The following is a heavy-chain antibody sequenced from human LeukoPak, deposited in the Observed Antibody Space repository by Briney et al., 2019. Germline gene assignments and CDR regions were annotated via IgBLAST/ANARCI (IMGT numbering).Heavy chain of an antibody. V-gene: IGHV3-30*04. Sequence: GGSLRLSCGASGFSFSSYAMHWVRQAPGKGLEWVAVISYDGSKKYCAESVKGRFTISRDNSKNSLSLQMNSLRAEDTAIYYCAKAIDTSGYNFERGADYWGQGTLVTVSS. J-gene: IGHJ4*02. D-gene: IGHD3-22*01. CDR1: GFSFSSYA. CDR3: AKAIDTSGYNFERGADY. CDR2: ISYDGSKK.